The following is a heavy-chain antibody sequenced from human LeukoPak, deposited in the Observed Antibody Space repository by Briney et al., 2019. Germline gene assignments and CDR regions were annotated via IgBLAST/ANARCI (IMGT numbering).Heavy chain of an antibody. Sequence: ASVKVSCKASGYTFTSYGISWVRQAPGQGLEWMGWISAYNGNTNYAQKLQGRVTMTTDTSTSTAYMELRSLRSDDTAVYYCARLGGYCSSTSCFYYYYGMDVWGQGTTVTVSS. J-gene: IGHJ6*02. D-gene: IGHD2-2*01. V-gene: IGHV1-18*01. CDR1: GYTFTSYG. CDR3: ARLGGYCSSTSCFYYYYGMDV. CDR2: ISAYNGNT.